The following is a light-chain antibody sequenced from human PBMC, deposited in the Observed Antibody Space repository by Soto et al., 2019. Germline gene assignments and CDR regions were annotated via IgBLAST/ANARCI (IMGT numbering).Light chain of an antibody. V-gene: IGKV3-15*01. CDR1: RSVSTN. CDR2: GAS. Sequence: EIVMTQSPATLSVSPGDTAILSCRASRSVSTNLAWYQQKPGQAPRLLIYGASTRATDIPARFTGSGSGTEFTLTISSLQSEDFTVYYCQEYNDWPLFTFGPGTRVDFK. J-gene: IGKJ3*01. CDR3: QEYNDWPLFT.